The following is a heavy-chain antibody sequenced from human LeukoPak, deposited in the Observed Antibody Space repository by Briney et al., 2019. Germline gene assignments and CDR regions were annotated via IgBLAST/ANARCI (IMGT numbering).Heavy chain of an antibody. D-gene: IGHD4-17*01. CDR2: IIPIFGTA. J-gene: IGHJ4*02. Sequence: ASVKVSCKASGGTFSSYAISWVRQAPGQGLEWMGGIIPIFGTANYAQKFQDRVTITADKSTSTAYMELSSLRSEDTAVYYCARTNGDYKLLDYWGQGTLVTVSS. CDR1: GGTFSSYA. CDR3: ARTNGDYKLLDY. V-gene: IGHV1-69*06.